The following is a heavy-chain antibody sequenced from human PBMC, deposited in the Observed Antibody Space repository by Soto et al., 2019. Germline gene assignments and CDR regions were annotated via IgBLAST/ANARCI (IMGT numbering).Heavy chain of an antibody. CDR3: ARDVQLERQPGVDYYYYYGMDV. CDR1: GGSISSYY. CDR2: IYYSGST. J-gene: IGHJ6*02. V-gene: IGHV4-59*01. D-gene: IGHD1-1*01. Sequence: QVQLQESGPGLVKPSETLSLTCTVSGGSISSYYWSWIRQPPGKGLEWIGYIYYSGSTNYNPSLKSRFTISVDTSKNQSALKLSSVTAADTAVYYCARDVQLERQPGVDYYYYYGMDVWGQGTTVTVSS.